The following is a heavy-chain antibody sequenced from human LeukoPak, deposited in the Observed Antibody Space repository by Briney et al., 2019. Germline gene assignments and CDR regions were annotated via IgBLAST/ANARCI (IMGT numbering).Heavy chain of an antibody. CDR3: ARDLGYSSSWAFDY. V-gene: IGHV3-30-3*01. Sequence: GGSLRLSCAASGFTLSSYAMHWVRQAPGKGLEWVAVISYDGSNKYYADSVKGRFTISRDNSKNTLYLQMNSLRAEDTAVYYCARDLGYSSSWAFDYWGQGTLVTVSS. CDR1: GFTLSSYA. D-gene: IGHD6-6*01. J-gene: IGHJ4*02. CDR2: ISYDGSNK.